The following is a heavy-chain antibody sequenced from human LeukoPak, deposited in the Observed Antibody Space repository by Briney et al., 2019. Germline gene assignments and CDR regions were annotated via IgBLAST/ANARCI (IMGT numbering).Heavy chain of an antibody. J-gene: IGHJ6*02. CDR3: ARVPSYGMDV. V-gene: IGHV4-34*01. Sequence: PSQTLSLTCAVYGGSFSGYYWSWIRQPPGKGLEWIGEINHSGSTNYNPSLKSRVTISVDTSKNQFSLKLSSVTAADTAVYYCARVPSYGMDVWGQGNTVTVSS. CDR2: INHSGST. CDR1: GGSFSGYY.